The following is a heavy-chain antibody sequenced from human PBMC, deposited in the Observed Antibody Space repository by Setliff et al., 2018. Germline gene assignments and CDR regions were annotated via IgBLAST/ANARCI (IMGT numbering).Heavy chain of an antibody. CDR2: ISYSGIT. Sequence: SETLSLTCAVSGGVLSGHYWTWIRQPPGKGLEWIGFISYSGITTYNVSLKSRVSISVDTSKNQLSLTLSSVTAADTAVYYCVREGYSEYFQDWGRGTLVTVSS. V-gene: IGHV4-59*11. J-gene: IGHJ1*01. D-gene: IGHD1-1*01. CDR3: VREGYSEYFQD. CDR1: GGVLSGHY.